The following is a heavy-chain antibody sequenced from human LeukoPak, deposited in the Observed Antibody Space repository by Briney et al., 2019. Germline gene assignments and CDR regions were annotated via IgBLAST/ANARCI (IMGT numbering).Heavy chain of an antibody. D-gene: IGHD3-10*01. Sequence: EWMGWMNPNSGNTGYAQKFQGRVTMTTNTSISTAYMELSSLRSEDTAVYYCARSGSGSDIWGQGTMVTVSS. CDR2: MNPNSGNT. V-gene: IGHV1-8*01. CDR3: ARSGSGSDI. J-gene: IGHJ3*02.